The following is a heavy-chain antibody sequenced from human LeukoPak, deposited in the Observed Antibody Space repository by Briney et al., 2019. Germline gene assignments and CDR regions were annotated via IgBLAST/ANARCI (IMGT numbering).Heavy chain of an antibody. Sequence: PGGSLRLSCAASGFTVSSNYMSWVRQAPGKGLEWVSVIYSGGSTYYADSVKGRFTISRDNSKNTLYLQMNSLRAEDTAVYYCASGPRLWFGESYYYYGMDVWGQGTTVTVSS. CDR2: IYSGGST. D-gene: IGHD3-10*01. J-gene: IGHJ6*02. CDR3: ASGPRLWFGESYYYYGMDV. V-gene: IGHV3-66*01. CDR1: GFTVSSNY.